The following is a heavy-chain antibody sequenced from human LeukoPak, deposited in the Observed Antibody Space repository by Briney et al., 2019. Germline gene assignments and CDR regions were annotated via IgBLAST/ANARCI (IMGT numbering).Heavy chain of an antibody. CDR3: ARGRGSSWYYFGS. Sequence: SETLSLTCTVSGGSISSYYWSWVRQPAGEGLEWIGRIYASGNTNYNPSLKGRVTMTVDTSKNQFSLNLSSVTAADTAVYYCARGRGSSWYYFGSWGQGTLVTVSS. CDR2: IYASGNT. D-gene: IGHD6-13*01. J-gene: IGHJ4*02. CDR1: GGSISSYY. V-gene: IGHV4-4*07.